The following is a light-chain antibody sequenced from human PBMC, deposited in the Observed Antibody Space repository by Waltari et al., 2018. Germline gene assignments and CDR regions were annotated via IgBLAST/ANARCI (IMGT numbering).Light chain of an antibody. CDR2: AAS. J-gene: IGKJ2*03. CDR3: QHYYTHPYS. Sequence: DIQLTQSPSSLSASIGDTVTITCRASQGISTFLAWYQRKPGKAPELLVSAASTLRSGIPSWFSGSGSGADFTLTISSLQPADFATYYCQHYYTHPYSFGQGTKLEIK. CDR1: QGISTF. V-gene: IGKV1-NL1*01.